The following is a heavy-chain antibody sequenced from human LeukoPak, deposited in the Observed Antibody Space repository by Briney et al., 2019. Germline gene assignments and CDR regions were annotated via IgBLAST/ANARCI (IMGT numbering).Heavy chain of an antibody. Sequence: GGSLRLSCTASGFTFNAYGMHWVRQAPGKGLEWVAVIWYDASNRYYADSVKGRFTVSRDNLKNTVELQMNSLRADDTAMYYCVRDRRTGSYYQFDHWGQGSLVTVSS. CDR2: IWYDASNR. V-gene: IGHV3-33*01. J-gene: IGHJ4*02. CDR1: GFTFNAYG. CDR3: VRDRRTGSYYQFDH. D-gene: IGHD1-26*01.